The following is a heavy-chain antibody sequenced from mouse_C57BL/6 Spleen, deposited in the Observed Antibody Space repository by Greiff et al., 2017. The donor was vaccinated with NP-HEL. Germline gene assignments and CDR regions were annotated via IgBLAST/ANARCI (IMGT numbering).Heavy chain of an antibody. CDR1: GYTFTSYW. J-gene: IGHJ4*01. V-gene: IGHV1-61*01. D-gene: IGHD2-3*01. CDR3: ARYDGYYDYYAMDY. CDR2: IYPSDSET. Sequence: QVQLQQPGAELVRPGSSVKLSCKASGYTFTSYWMDWVKQRPGQGLEWIGNIYPSDSETHYNQKFKDKATLTVDKSSSTAYMQLSSLTSEDSAVYYCARYDGYYDYYAMDYWGQGTSVTVSS.